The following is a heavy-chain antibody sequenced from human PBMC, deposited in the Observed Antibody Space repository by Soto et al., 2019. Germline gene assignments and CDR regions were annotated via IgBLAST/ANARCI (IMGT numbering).Heavy chain of an antibody. CDR3: ARPLSAYCTNGVCYQNNWFDP. CDR1: GGSISSSSYY. Sequence: SETLSLTCTVSGGSISSSSYYWGWIRQPPGKGLEWIGSIYYSGSTYYNPSLKSRVTISVDTSKNQFSLKLSSVTAADTAVYYCARPLSAYCTNGVCYQNNWFDPWGQGTLVTVSS. CDR2: IYYSGST. J-gene: IGHJ5*02. V-gene: IGHV4-39*01. D-gene: IGHD2-8*01.